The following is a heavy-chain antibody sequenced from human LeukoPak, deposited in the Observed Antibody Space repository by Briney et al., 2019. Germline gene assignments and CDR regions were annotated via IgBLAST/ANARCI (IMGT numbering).Heavy chain of an antibody. V-gene: IGHV3-21*01. CDR2: ISSSSSYI. CDR3: ARGDSSGWSPDPYYYYGMDV. CDR1: GFTFSSYS. D-gene: IGHD6-19*01. J-gene: IGHJ6*02. Sequence: GGSLRLSCAASGFTFSSYSMNWVRQAPGKGLEWVSSISSSSSYIYYADSVKGRFTISRDNAENSLYLQMNSLRAEDTAVYYCARGDSSGWSPDPYYYYGMDVWGQGTTVTVSS.